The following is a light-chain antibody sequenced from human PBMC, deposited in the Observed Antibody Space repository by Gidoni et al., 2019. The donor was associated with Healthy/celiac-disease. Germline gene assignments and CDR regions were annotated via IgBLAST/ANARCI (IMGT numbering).Light chain of an antibody. Sequence: QSALTQPASVSGSPGQSITISCTGTSSDVGSYNLGSWYQQHPGKAPKFMIYEGSKRPSGISNRFSGSKSGNTASLTISGLQAEDEADYYCCSYAGSRTFVFGTGTKVTVL. J-gene: IGLJ1*01. CDR2: EGS. V-gene: IGLV2-23*01. CDR1: SSDVGSYNL. CDR3: CSYAGSRTFV.